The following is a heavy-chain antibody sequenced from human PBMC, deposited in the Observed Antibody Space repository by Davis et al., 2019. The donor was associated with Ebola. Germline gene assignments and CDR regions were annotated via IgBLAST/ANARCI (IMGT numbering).Heavy chain of an antibody. CDR3: AKEDWWRFDP. D-gene: IGHD2-8*02. Sequence: PGGSLRLSCAASGFTFSSYWMSWVRQAPGKGLEWVANINQDDSDKYYVDSVKGRFTISRDNAQNSLYLQMNSLRAEDAAMYYCAKEDWWRFDPWGQGTLVTVSS. V-gene: IGHV3-7*03. CDR1: GFTFSSYW. CDR2: INQDDSDK. J-gene: IGHJ5*02.